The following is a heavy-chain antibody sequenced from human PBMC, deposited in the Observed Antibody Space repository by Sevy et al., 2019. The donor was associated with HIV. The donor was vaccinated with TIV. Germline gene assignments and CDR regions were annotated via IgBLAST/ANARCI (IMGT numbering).Heavy chain of an antibody. D-gene: IGHD2-15*01. CDR1: GGSISGYY. J-gene: IGHJ4*02. V-gene: IGHV4-59*08. CDR2: IHYRGNT. Sequence: SESLSLTCAVSGGSISGYYWSWIRQPPGKGLDFIGWIHYRGNTNYNPSLSGRVSMSVDTSRNQFSLKLFSLTDADTAIYYCARHGSRLSSPLDLWGQGTLVTVSS. CDR3: ARHGSRLSSPLDL.